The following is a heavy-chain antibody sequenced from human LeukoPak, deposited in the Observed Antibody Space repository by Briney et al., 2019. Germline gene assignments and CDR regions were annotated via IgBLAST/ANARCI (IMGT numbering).Heavy chain of an antibody. V-gene: IGHV3-23*01. CDR2: ISGSGGST. D-gene: IGHD6-13*01. CDR3: ARSMFYSSSWYVEEREYYFDY. CDR1: GFTFSSYA. J-gene: IGHJ4*02. Sequence: GGSLRLSCAASGFTFSSYAVSWVRQAPGKGLECVSAISGSGGSTYYADSVKGRFTISRDNSKNTLYLQMNSLRAEDTAVYYCARSMFYSSSWYVEEREYYFDYWGQGTLVTVSS.